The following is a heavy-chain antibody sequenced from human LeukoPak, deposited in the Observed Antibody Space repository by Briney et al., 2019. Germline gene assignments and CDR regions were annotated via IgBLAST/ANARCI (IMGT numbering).Heavy chain of an antibody. J-gene: IGHJ6*03. V-gene: IGHV3-11*04. Sequence: GGSLRLSCAASGFTFSDYYMSWIRQAPGKGLEWVSYISSSGSTIHYADSVKGRFTISRDNAKNSLYLQMNSLRAEDTAVYYCARPFYCSSTSCHYMDVWGKGTTVTVSS. CDR1: GFTFSDYY. D-gene: IGHD2-2*01. CDR3: ARPFYCSSTSCHYMDV. CDR2: ISSSGSTI.